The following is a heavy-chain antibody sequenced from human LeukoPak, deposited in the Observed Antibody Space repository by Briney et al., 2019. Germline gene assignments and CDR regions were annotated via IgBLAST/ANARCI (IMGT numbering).Heavy chain of an antibody. CDR3: ARDRHYDILTGYTYYYMDV. J-gene: IGHJ6*03. CDR2: IYTSGNT. D-gene: IGHD3-9*01. CDR1: GGSISSYY. V-gene: IGHV4-4*07. Sequence: PSDTLSLTCTVSGGSISSYYWSWIRQPAGKGLDWIGRIYTSGNTNYNPSLKSRVTMSVDTSKNQFSLKLSSVTAADTAVYYCARDRHYDILTGYTYYYMDVWGKGTTVTVSS.